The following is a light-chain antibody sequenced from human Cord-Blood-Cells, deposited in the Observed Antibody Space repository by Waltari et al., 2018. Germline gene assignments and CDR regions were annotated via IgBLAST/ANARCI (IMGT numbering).Light chain of an antibody. CDR1: SSDVGGYNY. Sequence: QSTLTQPRSVSGSPGQSVTISCTGTSSDVGGYNYVSWYHQHPGKPPKLMIYDVSKRPSVVPDRFSGSKSGNTASLTISGLQAEDEADYYCCSYAGSYTWVFGGGTKLTVL. V-gene: IGLV2-11*01. J-gene: IGLJ3*02. CDR3: CSYAGSYTWV. CDR2: DVS.